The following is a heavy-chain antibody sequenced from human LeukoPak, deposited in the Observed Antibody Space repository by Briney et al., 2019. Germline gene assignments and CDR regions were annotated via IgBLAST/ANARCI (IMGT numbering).Heavy chain of an antibody. CDR3: AKFLYSNDYYFDP. CDR1: GGSISSDY. Sequence: SETLSLTCTVSGGSISSDYWSWIRQPPGKGLEWIGYIYYSGSTNYNPSLKSRVTISVDTSKNQFSLKLPSVTAADTAVYYCAKFLYSNDYYFDPWGQGTLVTVSS. CDR2: IYYSGST. V-gene: IGHV4-59*01. J-gene: IGHJ5*02. D-gene: IGHD2-21*02.